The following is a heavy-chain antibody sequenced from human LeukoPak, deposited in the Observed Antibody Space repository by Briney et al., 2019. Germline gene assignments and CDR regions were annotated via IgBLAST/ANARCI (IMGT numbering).Heavy chain of an antibody. CDR1: GFTFGDYA. Sequence: GGSLRLSCTASGFTFGDYAMSWFCQAPGKGLEWVAVISYDGSNKYYADSVRGRFTISRDNSKNTLYLQMNSLRAEDTAVYYCARDLWGFVVAAAAVALDYWGQGTLVTVSS. V-gene: IGHV3-30-3*01. CDR3: ARDLWGFVVAAAAVALDY. J-gene: IGHJ4*02. CDR2: ISYDGSNK. D-gene: IGHD6-13*01.